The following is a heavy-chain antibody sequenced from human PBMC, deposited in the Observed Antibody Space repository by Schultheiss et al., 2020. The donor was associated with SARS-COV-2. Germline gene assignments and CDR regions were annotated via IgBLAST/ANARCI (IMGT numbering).Heavy chain of an antibody. CDR2: IYNSGST. J-gene: IGHJ6*03. D-gene: IGHD3-22*01. CDR1: GGSISSSSYY. V-gene: IGHV4-39*07. Sequence: SETLSLTCTVSGGSISSSSYYWGWIRQPPGKGLEWIGSIYNSGSTNYNPSLKSRVTISVDTSKNQFSLKLSSVTAADTAVYYCASGVVGGLEYYYYYMDVWGKGTTVTVSS. CDR3: ASGVVGGLEYYYYYMDV.